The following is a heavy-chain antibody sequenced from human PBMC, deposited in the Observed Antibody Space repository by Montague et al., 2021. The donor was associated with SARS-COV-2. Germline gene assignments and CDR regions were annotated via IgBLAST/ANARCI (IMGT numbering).Heavy chain of an antibody. CDR2: ITRRRNT. D-gene: IGHD2-15*01. CDR3: ARGSGCSGGSCYSEWDPYYYGMDA. CDR1: CRSTQAQI. J-gene: IGHJ6*02. V-gene: IGHV4-34*01. Sequence: SETLSLTCSVLCRSTQAQIGSAHGWTPVTTQERMPEITRRRNTNYNPSLKSRVTISVDTSKNQFSLKLSSVTAADTAVCYCARGSGCSGGSCYSEWDPYYYGMDAWGQGTTVTVSS.